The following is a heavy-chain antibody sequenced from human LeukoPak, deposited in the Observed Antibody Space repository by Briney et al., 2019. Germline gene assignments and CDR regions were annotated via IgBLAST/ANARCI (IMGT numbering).Heavy chain of an antibody. CDR1: GYTFTNSW. J-gene: IGHJ4*02. Sequence: KPGESLKISCKGSGYTFTNSWIGWVRQMPGKGLEWMGIIYPGDSGTRYSPSFQGLVTISADKSISTAYLQWSSLKASDAAMYYCARQPEGIPYWGQGTLVTVSS. V-gene: IGHV5-51*01. D-gene: IGHD1-14*01. CDR2: IYPGDSGT. CDR3: ARQPEGIPY.